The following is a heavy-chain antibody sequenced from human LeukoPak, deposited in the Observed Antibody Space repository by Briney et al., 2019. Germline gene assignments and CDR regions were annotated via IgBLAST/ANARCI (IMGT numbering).Heavy chain of an antibody. CDR1: GGSFSGYY. CDR2: INHSGST. J-gene: IGHJ6*02. V-gene: IGHV4-34*01. CDR3: ARGNYDFWSGRYYYYGMDV. Sequence: SETLSLTCAVYGGSFSGYYWSWIRQPPGKGLEWIGEINHSGSTNYNPSLKSRVTISVDTSKHQFSLKLSSVTAADTAVYYCARGNYDFWSGRYYYYGMDVWGQGTTVTVSS. D-gene: IGHD3-3*01.